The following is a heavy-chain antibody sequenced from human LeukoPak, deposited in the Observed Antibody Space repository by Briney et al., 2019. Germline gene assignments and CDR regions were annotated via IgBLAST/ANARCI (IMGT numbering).Heavy chain of an antibody. CDR3: ARGVWSGYYKGNWFDP. J-gene: IGHJ5*02. CDR2: INHSGST. V-gene: IGHV4-34*01. Sequence: SETLSLTCTVSGGSISSYYWSWIRQPPGKGLEWIGEINHSGSTNYNPSLKSRVTISVDTSKNQFSLKLSSVTAADTAVYYCARGVWSGYYKGNWFDPWGQGTLVTVSS. CDR1: GGSISSYY. D-gene: IGHD3-3*01.